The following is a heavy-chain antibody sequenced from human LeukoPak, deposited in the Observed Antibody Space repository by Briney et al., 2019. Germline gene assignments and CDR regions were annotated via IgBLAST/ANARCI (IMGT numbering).Heavy chain of an antibody. V-gene: IGHV4-34*01. D-gene: IGHD6-13*01. CDR1: GGSFSGYY. Sequence: SPSETLSLTCAVYGGSFSGYYWSWIRQPPGKGLEWIGEINHSGSTNYNPSLKSRVTMSIDTSKNQFSLKLSSVTAADTAVYYCARTKGGVAAADAYFDYWGQGTLVTVSS. J-gene: IGHJ4*02. CDR2: INHSGST. CDR3: ARTKGGVAAADAYFDY.